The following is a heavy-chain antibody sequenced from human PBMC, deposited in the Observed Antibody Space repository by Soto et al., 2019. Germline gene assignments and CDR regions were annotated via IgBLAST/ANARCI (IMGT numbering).Heavy chain of an antibody. CDR1: GFTVGNNY. Sequence: EVQLVESGGGLIQPGGPLKLSCAASGFTVGNNYMSWVRQAPGKGLEWVSLIYSTGTTKYADSVKGRFTVSRDNAKNTLYLQMNSLRAEDTAVYYCANDGRGSGSHYNSFGYWGQGTLVTVSS. D-gene: IGHD3-10*01. CDR2: IYSTGTT. J-gene: IGHJ4*02. V-gene: IGHV3-53*01. CDR3: ANDGRGSGSHYNSFGY.